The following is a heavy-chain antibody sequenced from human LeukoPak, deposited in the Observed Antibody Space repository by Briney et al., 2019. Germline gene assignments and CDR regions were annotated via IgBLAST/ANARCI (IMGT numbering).Heavy chain of an antibody. J-gene: IGHJ4*02. CDR3: AKSPEGSSWPHFDY. Sequence: GGSLRLSCAASGFTFSSYAMSWVRLAPGKGLEWVSHISGSGGSTYHADSVKGRFTISRDNSKNTLYMQMNSLRADVTAVYYCAKSPEGSSWPHFDYWGQGTLVTVSS. CDR1: GFTFSSYA. D-gene: IGHD6-13*01. V-gene: IGHV3-23*01. CDR2: ISGSGGST.